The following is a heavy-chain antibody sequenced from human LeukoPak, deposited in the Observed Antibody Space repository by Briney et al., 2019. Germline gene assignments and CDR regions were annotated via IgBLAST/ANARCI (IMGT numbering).Heavy chain of an antibody. D-gene: IGHD5-18*01. CDR1: GGSISNSDYY. J-gene: IGHJ4*02. CDR2: ISYTGST. CDR3: ARDRDTAIFGDY. V-gene: IGHV4-39*07. Sequence: KCSETLSLTCTVSGGSISNSDYYWGWIRQPPGKGLEWIGTISYTGSTYYSPSLKSRVTISVDTSKNQLSLKLTSVIAADTAVYFCARDRDTAIFGDYWGQGTLVTVSS.